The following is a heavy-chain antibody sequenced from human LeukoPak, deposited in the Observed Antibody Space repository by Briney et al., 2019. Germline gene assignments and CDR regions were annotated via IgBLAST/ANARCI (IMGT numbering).Heavy chain of an antibody. J-gene: IGHJ2*01. Sequence: GRSLRLSCAASAFTFSNFGMHWVRQAPGKGLEWVAVISYDGSNKYYADSVKGRFTISRDNSKNTLYLQMNSLRAEDTALYYCPKDILRDSSRPGDLHLWGRGTLVTVSS. CDR2: ISYDGSNK. CDR3: PKDILRDSSRPGDLHL. CDR1: AFTFSNFG. V-gene: IGHV3-30*18. D-gene: IGHD3-22*01.